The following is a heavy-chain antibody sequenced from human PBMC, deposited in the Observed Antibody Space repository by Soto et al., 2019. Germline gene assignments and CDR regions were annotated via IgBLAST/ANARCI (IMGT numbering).Heavy chain of an antibody. V-gene: IGHV5-51*01. CDR2: IYPGDSDT. CDR3: VGSGDVVVPPLNGFDT. D-gene: IGHD2-2*01. CDR1: GYSFTTYW. J-gene: IGHJ5*02. Sequence: PGEALKISCQGSGYSFTTYWIGWVRQMPGKGKEWMGIIYPGDSDTRYSPSFQGQVTISADKSISPAYLKWSSLKASDTDMYYCVGSGDVVVPPLNGFDTWGQGTLVTVS.